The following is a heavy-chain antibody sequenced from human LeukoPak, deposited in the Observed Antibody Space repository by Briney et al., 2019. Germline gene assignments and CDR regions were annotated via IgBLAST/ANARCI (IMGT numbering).Heavy chain of an antibody. CDR2: MNPNSGNT. D-gene: IGHD3-9*01. Sequence: ASVKVSCKASGHTFTSYDINWVRQATGQGLEWMGWMNPNSGNTGYAQKFQGRVTMTRNTSISTAYMELSSLRSEDTAVYYCARLYYDILTGYYINWFDPWGQGTLVTVSS. V-gene: IGHV1-8*01. CDR1: GHTFTSYD. J-gene: IGHJ5*02. CDR3: ARLYYDILTGYYINWFDP.